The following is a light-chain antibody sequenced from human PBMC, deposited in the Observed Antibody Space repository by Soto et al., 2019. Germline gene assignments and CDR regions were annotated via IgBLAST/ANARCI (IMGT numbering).Light chain of an antibody. J-gene: IGKJ5*01. CDR1: QTVSSY. CDR3: QQRSTSIT. V-gene: IGKV3-11*01. CDR2: DAS. Sequence: IVLTQSPATLSLGRGETAILSCRASQTVSSYLSWYQHKPGQAPRLLIYDASKRAPGIPARFSGSGSGTDFTLTISSLEPEDFAVYYCQQRSTSITFGQGTRLEIE.